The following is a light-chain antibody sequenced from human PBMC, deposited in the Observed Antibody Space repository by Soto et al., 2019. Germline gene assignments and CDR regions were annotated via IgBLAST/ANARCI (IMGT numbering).Light chain of an antibody. V-gene: IGLV2-14*01. CDR2: EVS. CDR1: SSDVGGYNY. Sequence: QSVLTQPPSASGSPGQSVTISCTGTSSDVGGYNYVSWYQQHPGKAPKLMIYEVSNRPSGVSNRFSGSKSGNTASLTISGLQAEDEADYYCSSYTSNSTVVFGGGTKLTVL. J-gene: IGLJ2*01. CDR3: SSYTSNSTVV.